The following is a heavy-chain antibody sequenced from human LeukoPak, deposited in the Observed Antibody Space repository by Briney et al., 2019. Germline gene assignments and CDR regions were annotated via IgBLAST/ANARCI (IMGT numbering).Heavy chain of an antibody. Sequence: SETLSLTCAVSGYSISSGYYWGWIRQPPGKGLEWIGSVYHSGSSYFNPSLKSRVSISLDTSKNQSSLKLNSVTAADTAVYYCASTGRSYYGDISFDYWGQGALVTVSS. V-gene: IGHV4-38-2*01. J-gene: IGHJ4*02. CDR2: VYHSGSS. CDR3: ASTGRSYYGDISFDY. CDR1: GYSISSGYY. D-gene: IGHD1-26*01.